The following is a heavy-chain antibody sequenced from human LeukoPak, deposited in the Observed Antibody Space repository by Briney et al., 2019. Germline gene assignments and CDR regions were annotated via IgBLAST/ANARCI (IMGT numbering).Heavy chain of an antibody. D-gene: IGHD6-13*01. Sequence: KASETLSLTCAVYGGSFSGYYWSWIRQPPGKGLEWIGEINHSGSTNYNPSLKSRVTISVDTSKNQFSLKLSSVTAADTAVYYCARQSLYSSSWYPMYYFDYWGQGTLVTVSS. V-gene: IGHV4-34*01. J-gene: IGHJ4*02. CDR1: GGSFSGYY. CDR2: INHSGST. CDR3: ARQSLYSSSWYPMYYFDY.